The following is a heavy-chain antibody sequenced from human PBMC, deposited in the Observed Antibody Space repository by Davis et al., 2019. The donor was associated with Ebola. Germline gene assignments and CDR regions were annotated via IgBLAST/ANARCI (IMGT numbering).Heavy chain of an antibody. CDR3: ATSSGWYVY. Sequence: GESLKISCAASGFTFSSYGMNWVRQAPGKGLEWVANIKQDGSEKYYVDSVKGRFTISRDNAKNSLYLQMNSLRAEDTAVYYCATSSGWYVYWGQGTLVTVSS. D-gene: IGHD6-19*01. CDR1: GFTFSSYG. V-gene: IGHV3-7*01. CDR2: IKQDGSEK. J-gene: IGHJ4*02.